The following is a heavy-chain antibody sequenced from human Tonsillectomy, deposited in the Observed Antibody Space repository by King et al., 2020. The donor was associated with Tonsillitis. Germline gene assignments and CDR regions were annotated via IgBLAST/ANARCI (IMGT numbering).Heavy chain of an antibody. D-gene: IGHD3-9*01. V-gene: IGHV4-39*07. CDR3: ARDLSQDLLTCFYGMDV. CDR1: GGSISSSSYY. J-gene: IGHJ6*02. Sequence: QLQESGPGLVKPSETLSLTCIVSGGSISSSSYYWGWIRQPPGKGLEWIGTSYYSGSAYYNPSLKSRVTMSVDTSKKQFSLKLRAVTAADTSVYYCARDLSQDLLTCFYGMDVWGQGTTVTVSS. CDR2: SYYSGSA.